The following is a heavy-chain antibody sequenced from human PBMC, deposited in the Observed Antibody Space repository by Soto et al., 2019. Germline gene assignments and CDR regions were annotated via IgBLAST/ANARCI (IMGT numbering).Heavy chain of an antibody. CDR1: GYTFTTYG. V-gene: IGHV1-18*01. CDR2: ISAYNGNT. J-gene: IGHJ4*02. CDR3: TKDNRNKSGGTANTRY. D-gene: IGHD2-15*01. Sequence: QVQLVQSGAEVKKPGASVKVSCKASGYTFTTYGISWVRQAPGQGLEWMGWISAYNGNTNYAQKLQGRVTMTTDTPTSTAYMELRNRSPRNTAKKNYTKDNRNKSGGTANTRYWGQGNLVTVSS.